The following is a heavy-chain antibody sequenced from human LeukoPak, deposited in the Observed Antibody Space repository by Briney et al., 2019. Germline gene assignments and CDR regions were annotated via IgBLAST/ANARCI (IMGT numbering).Heavy chain of an antibody. CDR2: ISYDGSNK. Sequence: GGSLRLSCAASGFTFSSYAMHWVRQAPGKGLERVAVISYDGSNKYYADFVKGRFTISRDNSKNTLYLQMNSLRAEDTAVYYCARDGGAMIVVVMFDYWGQGTLVTVSS. CDR1: GFTFSSYA. J-gene: IGHJ4*02. CDR3: ARDGGAMIVVVMFDY. D-gene: IGHD3-22*01. V-gene: IGHV3-30-3*01.